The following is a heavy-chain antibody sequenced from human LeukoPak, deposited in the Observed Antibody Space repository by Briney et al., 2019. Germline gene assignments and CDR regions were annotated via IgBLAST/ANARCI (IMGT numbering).Heavy chain of an antibody. J-gene: IGHJ4*02. V-gene: IGHV3-23*01. CDR1: GFTFSNYA. Sequence: GGSVRLSCAVTGFTFSNYAMSWVRQAPGKGLEWVSLTSGSGGSAYYADSVKGRFTISRDNSKNTLYLQMDSLRADDTAVYYCAESSGYYSSGPFDYWGQGTLVTVSS. D-gene: IGHD3-22*01. CDR3: AESSGYYSSGPFDY. CDR2: TSGSGGSA.